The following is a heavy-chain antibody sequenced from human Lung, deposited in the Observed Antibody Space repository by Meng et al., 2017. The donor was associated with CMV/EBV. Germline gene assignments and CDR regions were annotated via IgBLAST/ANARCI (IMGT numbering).Heavy chain of an antibody. D-gene: IGHD4-17*01. CDR1: GYTLTTYG. J-gene: IGHJ6*02. CDR2: VNPYNGDG. V-gene: IGHV1-8*01. Sequence: ASVKVSCKASGYTLTTYGINWVRQAPGQGLEWMGWVNPYNGDGGYALRFQGRVTVTTDTSINTAYLELTSLRSDDTAVYYCVRAVHGLEIWGQGTTVTVSS. CDR3: VRAVHGLEI.